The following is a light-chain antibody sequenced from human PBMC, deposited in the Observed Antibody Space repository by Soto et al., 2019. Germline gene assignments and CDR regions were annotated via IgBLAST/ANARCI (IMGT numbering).Light chain of an antibody. V-gene: IGLV2-14*03. CDR1: SSDVGGYNY. J-gene: IGLJ1*01. CDR2: DVS. CDR3: ASYTSSSTYV. Sequence: ALTQPASVSGSPGQSITISCPGTSSDVGGYNYVSWYQQHPGKAPKLMIYDVSNRPSGVSNRFSGSKSGNTASLTISGVQAEDEADYYCASYTSSSTYVFGTGTKVTVL.